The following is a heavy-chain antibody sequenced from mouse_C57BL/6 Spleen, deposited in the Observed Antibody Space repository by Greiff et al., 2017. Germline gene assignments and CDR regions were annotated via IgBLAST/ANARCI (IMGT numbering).Heavy chain of an antibody. J-gene: IGHJ4*01. Sequence: VQLQESGPGLVAPSQSLSITCTVSGFSLTSYGVDWVRQSPGKGLEWLGVIWGVGSTNYNSALKSRLSISKDNSKSQVFLKMNSLQTDDTAMYYCASLITSGEGYAMDYWGQGTSGTVSS. CDR2: IWGVGST. D-gene: IGHD1-1*01. CDR3: ASLITSGEGYAMDY. V-gene: IGHV2-6*01. CDR1: GFSLTSYG.